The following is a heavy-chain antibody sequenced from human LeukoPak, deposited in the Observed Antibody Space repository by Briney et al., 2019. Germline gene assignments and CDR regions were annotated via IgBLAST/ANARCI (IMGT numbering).Heavy chain of an antibody. J-gene: IGHJ3*02. V-gene: IGHV4-59*08. CDR3: ARHFTYYYDTNGYPRDAFDT. CDR2: IYSSGNT. CDR1: GGSISGYY. D-gene: IGHD3-22*01. Sequence: SETLSLTCSVSGGSISGYYWSWIRHSPGKGLVWMGHIYSSGNTNYNPSLQSRVTISLDMSNNQVSLKLTSVTAADTALYYCARHFTYYYDTNGYPRDAFDTWGQGTMVTVSS.